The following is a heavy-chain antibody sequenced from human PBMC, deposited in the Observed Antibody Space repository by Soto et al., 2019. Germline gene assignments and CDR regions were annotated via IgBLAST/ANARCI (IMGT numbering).Heavy chain of an antibody. CDR1: GGTFSSYA. J-gene: IGHJ4*02. CDR3: ARDRGDYNFGY. Sequence: VKVACKASGGTFSSYAISWVRQAPGQGLEWMGGIIPIFGTANYAQKFQGRVTITADESTSTAYMELSSLRSEDTAVYYCARDRGDYNFGYWGQGPPVPVSS. CDR2: IIPIFGTA. D-gene: IGHD3-10*01. V-gene: IGHV1-69*13.